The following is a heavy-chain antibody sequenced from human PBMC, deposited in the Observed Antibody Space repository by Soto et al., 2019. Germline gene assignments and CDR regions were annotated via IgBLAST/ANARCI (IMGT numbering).Heavy chain of an antibody. CDR2: IDWDDDK. J-gene: IGHJ6*02. Sequence: GSGPTLVNPTQTLTLTCTFSGFSLSTSGMCLSWIGQPPGKALEWLALIDWDDDKYYSTSLKTRLTISKDTSKNQVVLTMTNMDPVDTATYYCARSPIAVAGHYYCYGMDVWGQGTTVTVSS. D-gene: IGHD6-19*01. CDR1: GFSLSTSGMC. V-gene: IGHV2-70*01. CDR3: ARSPIAVAGHYYCYGMDV.